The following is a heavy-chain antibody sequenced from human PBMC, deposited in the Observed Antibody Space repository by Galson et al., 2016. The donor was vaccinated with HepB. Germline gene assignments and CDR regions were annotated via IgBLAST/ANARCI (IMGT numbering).Heavy chain of an antibody. Sequence: SVKVSCKASGNTSTTYFIHWVRQAPGQGLEWMGMFSPSDGSTYYAQKFQGRITMTRDTSTSTVYMELSSLRYEDTAVYFCARDPDDYGDYCFDYWGQGTLVTVSS. V-gene: IGHV1-46*01. CDR3: ARDPDDYGDYCFDY. D-gene: IGHD4-17*01. CDR2: FSPSDGST. CDR1: GNTSTTYF. J-gene: IGHJ4*02.